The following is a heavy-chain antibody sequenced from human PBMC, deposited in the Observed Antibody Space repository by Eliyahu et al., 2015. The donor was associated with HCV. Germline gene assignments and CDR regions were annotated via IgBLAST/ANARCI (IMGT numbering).Heavy chain of an antibody. V-gene: IGHV3-23*01. CDR3: AKGSSVGIQLWLPDY. CDR1: GXTFXSYA. J-gene: IGHJ4*02. Sequence: EVQLLESGGGLVQPGGSLRLSXXAXGXTFXSYAMSWVRQAPGKGLEWVSAISGSGGSTYYADSVKGRFTISRDNSKNTLYLQMNSLRAEDTAVYYCAKGSSVGIQLWLPDYWGQGTLVTVSS. CDR2: ISGSGGST. D-gene: IGHD5-18*01.